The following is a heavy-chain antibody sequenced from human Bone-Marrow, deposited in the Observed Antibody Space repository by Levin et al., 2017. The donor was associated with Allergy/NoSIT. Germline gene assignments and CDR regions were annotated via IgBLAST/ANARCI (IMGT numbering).Heavy chain of an antibody. CDR1: GFSLKSGGVG. D-gene: IGHD5-24*01. V-gene: IGHV2-5*02. CDR3: AHTTGDGFFDY. Sequence: ESGPTLVKPTQTLTLTCTYSGFSLKSGGVGVGWIRQPPGKALEWLALVYWDDEKRYRPSLKNRVTITKDISKNQVVLTMTNMDPVDTATYSCAHTTGDGFFDYWGRGTLVTVSS. CDR2: VYWDDEK. J-gene: IGHJ4*02.